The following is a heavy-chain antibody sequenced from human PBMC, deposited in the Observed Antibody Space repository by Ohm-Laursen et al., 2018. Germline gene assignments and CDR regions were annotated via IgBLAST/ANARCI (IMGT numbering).Heavy chain of an antibody. D-gene: IGHD4-17*01. CDR2: ISYDGSNK. CDR1: GFTFSSYG. V-gene: IGHV3-30*03. Sequence: SLRLSCAASGFTFSSYGMHWVRQAPGKGLEWVAVISYDGSNKYYADSVKGRFTISRDNAKNSLYLQMNSLRAEDTAVYYCARVRDYGTTYYYYGMDVWGQGTAVTVSS. J-gene: IGHJ6*02. CDR3: ARVRDYGTTYYYYGMDV.